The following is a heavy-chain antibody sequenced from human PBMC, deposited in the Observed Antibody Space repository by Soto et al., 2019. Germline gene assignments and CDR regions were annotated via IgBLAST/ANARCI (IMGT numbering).Heavy chain of an antibody. CDR1: GFTFSSYA. CDR3: VKIGSTSRNFFDY. Sequence: GGFLRLSCSASGFTFSSYAMHWVRQAPGKGLEYVSAISSNGKNTYYADSVKGRFIISRDNSKNTLYLQMSSLRAEDTAVYYCVKIGSTSRNFFDYWGQGTLVTVSS. CDR2: ISSNGKNT. D-gene: IGHD2-2*01. J-gene: IGHJ4*02. V-gene: IGHV3-64D*06.